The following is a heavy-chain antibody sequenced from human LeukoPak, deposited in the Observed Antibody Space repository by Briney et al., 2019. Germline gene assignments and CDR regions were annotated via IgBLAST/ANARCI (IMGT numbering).Heavy chain of an antibody. CDR3: AREWYYYDSAGPSFFDY. Sequence: ASVKVSCKASGGTFSSYAISWVRQAPGQGLEWMGGIIPIFGTANYAQKFQGRVTITADESTSTAYMELSSLRSEDTAVYYCAREWYYYDSAGPSFFDYWGQGTLVTVSS. D-gene: IGHD3-22*01. CDR1: GGTFSSYA. CDR2: IIPIFGTA. V-gene: IGHV1-69*13. J-gene: IGHJ4*02.